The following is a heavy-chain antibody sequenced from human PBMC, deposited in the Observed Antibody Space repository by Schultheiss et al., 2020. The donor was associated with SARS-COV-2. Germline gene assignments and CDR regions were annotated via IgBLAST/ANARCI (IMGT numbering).Heavy chain of an antibody. CDR1: GFTFSSYA. CDR3: ARGDSLGELSSPPDY. V-gene: IGHV3-48*02. Sequence: GGSLRLSCAASGFTFSSYAMSWVRQAPGKGLEWVSYISSSGSTIYYADSVKGRFTISRDNSKNTLYLQMNSLRDEDTAVYYCARGDSLGELSSPPDYWGQGTLVTVSS. D-gene: IGHD3-16*02. CDR2: ISSSGSTI. J-gene: IGHJ4*02.